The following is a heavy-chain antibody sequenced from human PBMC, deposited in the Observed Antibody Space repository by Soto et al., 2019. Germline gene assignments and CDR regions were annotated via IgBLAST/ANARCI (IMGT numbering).Heavy chain of an antibody. CDR3: AFNYYGSGSYYYFDY. V-gene: IGHV3-33*01. Sequence: GGSLRLSCAASGFTFSSYGMHWVRQAPGKGLEWVAVIWYDGSNKYYADSVKGRFTISRDNSKNTLYLQMNSLRAEDTAVYYCAFNYYGSGSYYYFDYWGQGTLVTVSS. D-gene: IGHD3-10*01. CDR2: IWYDGSNK. CDR1: GFTFSSYG. J-gene: IGHJ4*02.